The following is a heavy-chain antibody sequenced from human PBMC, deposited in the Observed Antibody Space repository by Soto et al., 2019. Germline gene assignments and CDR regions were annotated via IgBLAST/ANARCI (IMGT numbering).Heavy chain of an antibody. Sequence: PGGSLRLSCAASGFTFSSYAMSWVRQAPGKGLEWVSAISGSGGSTYYADSVKGRFTISRDNSKTTLYLQMNSLRAEDTAVYYYANDARYDFWSGYYCPWGQGTLVTVSS. CDR1: GFTFSSYA. CDR2: ISGSGGST. J-gene: IGHJ5*02. CDR3: ANDARYDFWSGYYCP. D-gene: IGHD3-3*01. V-gene: IGHV3-23*01.